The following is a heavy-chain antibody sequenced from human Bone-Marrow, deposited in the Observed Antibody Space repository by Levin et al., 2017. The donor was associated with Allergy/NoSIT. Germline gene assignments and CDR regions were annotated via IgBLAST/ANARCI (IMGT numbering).Heavy chain of an antibody. D-gene: IGHD3-10*01. V-gene: IGHV3-11*05. CDR2: ISSSSSYT. J-gene: IGHJ4*02. CDR1: GFTFSDYY. Sequence: GSLRLSCAASGFTFSDYYMSWIRQAPGKGLEWVSYISSSSSYTNYADSVKGRFTISRDNAKNSLYLQMNSLRAEDTAVYYCARVRWFGELPYFDYWGQGTLVTVSS. CDR3: ARVRWFGELPYFDY.